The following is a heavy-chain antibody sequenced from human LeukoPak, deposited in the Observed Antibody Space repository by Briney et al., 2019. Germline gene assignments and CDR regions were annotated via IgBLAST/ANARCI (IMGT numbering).Heavy chain of an antibody. D-gene: IGHD3-22*01. V-gene: IGHV4-61*02. CDR2: LYTSGST. CDR3: ARGGSSGYYYG. CDR1: GGSISSSSYY. Sequence: SETLSLTCTVSGGSISSSSYYWGWIRQPAGKGLEWIGRLYTSGSTNYNPSLKSRVTMSVDTSKNQFSLKLTSMTAADTAVYYCARGGSSGYYYGWGQGTLVTVSS. J-gene: IGHJ4*02.